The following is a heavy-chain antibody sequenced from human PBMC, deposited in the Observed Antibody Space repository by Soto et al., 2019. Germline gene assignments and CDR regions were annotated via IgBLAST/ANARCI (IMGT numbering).Heavy chain of an antibody. CDR1: GGSVSSGSYY. V-gene: IGHV4-61*01. Sequence: SETLSLTCTVSGGSVSSGSYYWSWIRQPPGKGLEWIGYIYYSGSTNYNPSLKSRVTISVDTSKNQFSLKLSSVTAADTAMYYCTRRYNWNDNYFDAWGPGALVPVSS. J-gene: IGHJ5*01. D-gene: IGHD1-20*01. CDR3: TRRYNWNDNYFDA. CDR2: IYYSGST.